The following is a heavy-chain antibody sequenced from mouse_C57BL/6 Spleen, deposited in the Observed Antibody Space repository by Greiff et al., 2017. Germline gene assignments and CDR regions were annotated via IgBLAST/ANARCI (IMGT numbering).Heavy chain of an antibody. J-gene: IGHJ2*01. Sequence: QVHVKQPGAELVMPGASVKLSCKASGYPFTSYWMHWVTQRPGQGLEWIGTIDPSDSYTNYNQTFKGKSTLTVDKSYSPAYMQLSSLTSEDSAVYYCARSATGTSFDYWGQGTTLTVSS. CDR2: IDPSDSYT. CDR3: ARSATGTSFDY. V-gene: IGHV1-69*01. D-gene: IGHD4-1*02. CDR1: GYPFTSYW.